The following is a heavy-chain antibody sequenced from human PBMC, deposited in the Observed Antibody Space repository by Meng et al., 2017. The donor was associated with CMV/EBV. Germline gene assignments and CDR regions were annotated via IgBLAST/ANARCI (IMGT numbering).Heavy chain of an antibody. V-gene: IGHV3-21*01. CDR1: GFTFSSYS. J-gene: IGHJ5*02. Sequence: GGSLRLSCAASGFTFSSYSMNWVRQAPGKGLEWVSSISSSSSYIYYADSVKGRFTISRDNAKNSLYLQMNSLRAEDTAVYYCARGVNPTVTTHWFDPWGQGALVTVSS. CDR3: ARGVNPTVTTHWFDP. CDR2: ISSSSSYI. D-gene: IGHD4-17*01.